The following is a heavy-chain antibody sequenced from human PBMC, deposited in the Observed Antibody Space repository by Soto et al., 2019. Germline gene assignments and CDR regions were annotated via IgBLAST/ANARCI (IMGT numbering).Heavy chain of an antibody. CDR3: AKDWPDFWSGANYYYYMDV. Sequence: LRLSCAASGFTFSSYAMSWVRQAPGKGLEWVSAISGSGGSTYYADSVKGRFTISRDNSKNTLYLQMNSLRAEDTAVYYCAKDWPDFWSGANYYYYMDVWGKGTTVTVSS. CDR1: GFTFSSYA. CDR2: ISGSGGST. V-gene: IGHV3-23*01. D-gene: IGHD3-3*01. J-gene: IGHJ6*03.